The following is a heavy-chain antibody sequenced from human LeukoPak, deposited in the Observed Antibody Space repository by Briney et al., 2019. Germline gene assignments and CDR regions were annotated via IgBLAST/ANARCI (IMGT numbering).Heavy chain of an antibody. CDR1: GFTFSSYA. D-gene: IGHD3-22*01. CDR3: AKDWSRDSSGYYLIED. Sequence: GGSLRLSCAASGFTFSSYAMSWVRQAPGKGLEWVSAISGSGGSTYFADSVKGRFTISRDNSKNTLYPQMNSLRAEDTAVYYCAKDWSRDSSGYYLIEDWGQGTLVTVSS. CDR2: ISGSGGST. V-gene: IGHV3-23*01. J-gene: IGHJ4*02.